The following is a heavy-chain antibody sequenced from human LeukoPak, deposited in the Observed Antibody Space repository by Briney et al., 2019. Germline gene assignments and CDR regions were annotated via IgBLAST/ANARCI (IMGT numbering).Heavy chain of an antibody. J-gene: IGHJ4*02. CDR2: FDPEDGET. V-gene: IGHV1-24*01. Sequence: ASVKVSCKVSGYTLTELSMHWVRQAPGKGLEWMGGFDPEDGETIYAQKFQDRVTMTEDTSTDTAYMELSSLRSEDTAVYYCATFKEVYDSNGFYWGQGTLVTVSS. CDR1: GYTLTELS. CDR3: ATFKEVYDSNGFY. D-gene: IGHD3-22*01.